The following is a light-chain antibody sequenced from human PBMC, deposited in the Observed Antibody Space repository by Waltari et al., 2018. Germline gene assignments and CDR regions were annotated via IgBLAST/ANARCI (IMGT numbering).Light chain of an antibody. Sequence: QSVVTQPPSASGTPGQRVTISCSGSSSNIGSNYVYWFQQLPGTAPKLLIYRHNQRPSGVPYRVSGSKAGTSASLAISGLRSEDEADYYCAAWDDSLGGPVFGGGTKLTVL. CDR1: SSNIGSNY. CDR3: AAWDDSLGGPV. CDR2: RHN. V-gene: IGLV1-47*01. J-gene: IGLJ2*01.